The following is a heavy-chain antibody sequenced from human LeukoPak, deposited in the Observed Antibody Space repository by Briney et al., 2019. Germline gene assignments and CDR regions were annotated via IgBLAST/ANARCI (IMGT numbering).Heavy chain of an antibody. D-gene: IGHD3-10*01. CDR1: GFTFSSYS. Sequence: GGSLRLSCAASGFTFSSYSMNWVRQAPGKGLEWVSYISSSSSYIYYADSVKGRFTISRDNAKNSLYLQMNSLRAEDTAVYYCARVGGPPYYYGSGSGGYWGQGTLVTVSS. V-gene: IGHV3-21*05. CDR3: ARVGGPPYYYGSGSGGY. J-gene: IGHJ4*02. CDR2: ISSSSSYI.